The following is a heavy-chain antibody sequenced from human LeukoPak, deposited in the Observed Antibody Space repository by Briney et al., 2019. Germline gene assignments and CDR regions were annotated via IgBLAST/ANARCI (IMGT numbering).Heavy chain of an antibody. CDR2: IYHSGST. V-gene: IGHV4-38-2*02. J-gene: IGHJ4*02. Sequence: SETLSLTCTVSGYSISSGYYWGWIRQPPGKGLEWIGSIYHSGSTYYNPSLKSRVTISVDTSKNQFSLKLNSVTAADTAVYYCARGPYSSSRYDDWGQGTLVTVSS. CDR3: ARGPYSSSRYDD. D-gene: IGHD6-13*01. CDR1: GYSISSGYY.